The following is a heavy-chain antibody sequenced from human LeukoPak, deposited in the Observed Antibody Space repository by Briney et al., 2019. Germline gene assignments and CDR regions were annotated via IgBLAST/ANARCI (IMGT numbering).Heavy chain of an antibody. D-gene: IGHD1-26*01. J-gene: IGHJ3*02. CDR3: ARGGSYLSAFDI. Sequence: GGTLRLSCAASGFTFSSHGMSWVRQAPGKGLEWVSIIYSGGSTFYADSVKGRFTISRDNSKNTLYLQMNSLRAEDTAVYYCARGGSYLSAFDIWGQGTMVTVSS. V-gene: IGHV3-53*01. CDR2: IYSGGST. CDR1: GFTFSSHG.